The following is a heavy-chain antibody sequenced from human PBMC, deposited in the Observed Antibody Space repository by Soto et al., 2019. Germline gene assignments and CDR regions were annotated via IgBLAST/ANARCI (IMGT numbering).Heavy chain of an antibody. CDR1: GFTFSSYA. D-gene: IGHD3-22*01. CDR2: ISYDGSNK. CDR3: ARDHYYDSSGPDYYFDY. J-gene: IGHJ4*02. V-gene: IGHV3-30-3*01. Sequence: PGGSMRLCCAASGFTFSSYAMHWVRQAPGKGLEWVAVISYDGSNKYYADSVKGRFTISRDNSKNTLYLQMNSLRAEDTAVYYCARDHYYDSSGPDYYFDYWGQGTLVTVSS.